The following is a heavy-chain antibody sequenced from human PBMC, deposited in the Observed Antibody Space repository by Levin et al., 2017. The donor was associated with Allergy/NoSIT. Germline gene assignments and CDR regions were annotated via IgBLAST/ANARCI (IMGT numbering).Heavy chain of an antibody. CDR3: ARESRRYYYGSGSYYIYGMDV. CDR2: ISAYNGNT. D-gene: IGHD3-10*01. CDR1: GYTFTSYG. V-gene: IGHV1-18*01. J-gene: IGHJ6*02. Sequence: ASVKVSCKASGYTFTSYGISWVRQAPGQGLECMGWISAYNGNTNYAQKLQGRVTMTTDTSTSTAYMELRSLRSDDTAVYYCARESRRYYYGSGSYYIYGMDVWGQGTTVTVSS.